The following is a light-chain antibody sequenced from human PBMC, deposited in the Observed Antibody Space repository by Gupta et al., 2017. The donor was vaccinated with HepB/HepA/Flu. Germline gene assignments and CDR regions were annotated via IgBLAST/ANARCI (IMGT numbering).Light chain of an antibody. J-gene: IGKJ5*01. V-gene: IGKV3-11*01. CDR2: DAA. CDR3: QQRSNWRLT. Sequence: EIVLTQSPATLSLSPGERATLSCRASQSVSSYLAWYQQKPGQAPRLLIYDAANRATGIPARFSGSGSGTDFTRTISSLEPEDCAVYYCQQRSNWRLTFGQGTRMEIK. CDR1: QSVSSY.